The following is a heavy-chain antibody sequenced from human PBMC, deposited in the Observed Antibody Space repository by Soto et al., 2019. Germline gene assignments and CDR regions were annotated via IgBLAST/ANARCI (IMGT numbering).Heavy chain of an antibody. V-gene: IGHV3-11*01. CDR3: ARGGSFYCSSTSCYNGAVDY. CDR1: GFTFSDYY. Sequence: GGSLRLSCAASGFTFSDYYMSWIRQAPGKGLEWVSYISSSGSTIYYADSVKGRFTISRDNAKNSLYLQMNSLRAEDTAVYYCARGGSFYCSSTSCYNGAVDYWGQGTLVTVSS. J-gene: IGHJ4*02. CDR2: ISSSGSTI. D-gene: IGHD2-2*02.